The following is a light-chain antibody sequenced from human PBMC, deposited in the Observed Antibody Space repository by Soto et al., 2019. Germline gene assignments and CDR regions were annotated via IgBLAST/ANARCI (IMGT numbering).Light chain of an antibody. CDR2: AAS. Sequence: DIQLTQSPSFLSASVGDRFTITCRASQGISSYLAWYQQKPGKAPKLLIYAASTLQSGVPSRFSGSGSGTDFTLTISSLQPEDFATYYCQQLNSYPWTFGQGTKVDIK. V-gene: IGKV1-9*01. CDR1: QGISSY. CDR3: QQLNSYPWT. J-gene: IGKJ1*01.